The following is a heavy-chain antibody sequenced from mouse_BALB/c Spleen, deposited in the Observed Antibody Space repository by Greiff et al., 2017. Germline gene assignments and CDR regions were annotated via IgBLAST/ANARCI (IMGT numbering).Heavy chain of an antibody. CDR1: GYSITSGYY. Sequence: ESGPGLVKPSQSLSLTCSVTGYSITSGYYWNWIRQFPGNKLEWMGYISYDGSNNYNPSLKNRSSITRDTSKNQFFLKLNSVTTEDTATYYCARDYYGSSAWFAYWGQGTLVTVSA. V-gene: IGHV3-6*02. D-gene: IGHD1-1*01. CDR3: ARDYYGSSAWFAY. J-gene: IGHJ3*01. CDR2: ISYDGSN.